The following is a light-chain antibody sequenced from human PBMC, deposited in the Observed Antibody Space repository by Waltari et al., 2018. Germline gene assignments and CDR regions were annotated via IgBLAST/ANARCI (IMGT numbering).Light chain of an antibody. J-gene: IGKJ3*01. V-gene: IGKV3-20*01. CDR1: QSVSSSY. Sequence: EIVLTQSPGTLSLSPGERATLSCRASQSVSSSYLAWYQQKPGQAPRLLLYGASSRATGIPDRFSGSGSGTDFTLTISRLEPEDFAVYYCQQYGSSPHTFGPGTKVDIK. CDR2: GAS. CDR3: QQYGSSPHT.